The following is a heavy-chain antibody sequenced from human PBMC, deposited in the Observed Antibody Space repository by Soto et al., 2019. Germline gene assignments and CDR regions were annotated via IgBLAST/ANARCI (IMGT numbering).Heavy chain of an antibody. CDR1: GGTFSSYA. V-gene: IGHV1-69*12. Sequence: QVQLVQSGAEVKKPGSSVKVSCKASGGTFSSYAISWVRQAPGQGLEWMGGIIPILGTANYAQKFQGRVTITADESTSTAFMELSSRISEDTAVYYCAWLVRQGPYYYVMDVWGQGTTVTVSS. D-gene: IGHD6-19*01. J-gene: IGHJ6*02. CDR3: AWLVRQGPYYYVMDV. CDR2: IIPILGTA.